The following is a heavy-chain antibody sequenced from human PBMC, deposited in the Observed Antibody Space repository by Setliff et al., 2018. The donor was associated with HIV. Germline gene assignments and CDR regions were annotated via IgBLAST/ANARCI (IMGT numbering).Heavy chain of an antibody. D-gene: IGHD2-2*01. Sequence: GGSLRLSCAASGFTFSTYWMTWVRQAPGKGLEWVANIKQDGSLMYYVDSVRGRFTISRDNAKKTLYLQMNSLRAEDTAVYYCARRTYGQSRDVFDIWGQGTTVTV. CDR1: GFTFSTYW. V-gene: IGHV3-7*03. J-gene: IGHJ3*02. CDR2: IKQDGSLM. CDR3: ARRTYGQSRDVFDI.